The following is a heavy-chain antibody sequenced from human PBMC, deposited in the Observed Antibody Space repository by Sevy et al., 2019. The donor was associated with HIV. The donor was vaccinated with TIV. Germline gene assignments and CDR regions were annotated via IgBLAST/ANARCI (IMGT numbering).Heavy chain of an antibody. CDR1: GGSFSGYY. CDR3: ARPDGAAAGTGHWFDP. CDR2: INHSGST. J-gene: IGHJ5*02. D-gene: IGHD6-13*01. Sequence: SETLSLTCAVYGGSFSGYYWSWIRQPPGKGLEWIGEINHSGSTNYNPSLKSRVTISVDTSKNQFSLKLSSVTAADTAVYYCARPDGAAAGTGHWFDPWGQGTLVTVSS. V-gene: IGHV4-34*01.